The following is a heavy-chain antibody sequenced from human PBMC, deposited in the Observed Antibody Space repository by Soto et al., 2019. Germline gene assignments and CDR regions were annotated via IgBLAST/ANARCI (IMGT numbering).Heavy chain of an antibody. D-gene: IGHD3-22*01. CDR3: ARAHSYYYDSGGRYYGMDV. V-gene: IGHV3-30-3*01. J-gene: IGHJ6*02. CDR2: ISYDGSNK. CDR1: GFTFSSYA. Sequence: PGGSVRLSCAASGFTFSSYAMHWVRQAPGKGLEWVAVISYDGSNKYYADSVKGRFTISRDNSKNTLYLQMNSLRAEDTAVYYCARAHSYYYDSGGRYYGMDVWGQATTVTVSS.